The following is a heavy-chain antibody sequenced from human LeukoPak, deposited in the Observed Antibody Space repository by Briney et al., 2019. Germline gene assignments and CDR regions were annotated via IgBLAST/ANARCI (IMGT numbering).Heavy chain of an antibody. CDR1: GYTFTGYY. V-gene: IGHV1-2*02. Sequence: ASVKVSFKASGYTFTGYYMHWVRQAPGQGLEWMGWINPNSGGTNYAQKFQGRVTMTRDTSITTAYMELSRLRSDDTAVYYCAREEGSGCYDSWGQGTRLTVSS. CDR3: AREEGSGCYDS. D-gene: IGHD6-19*01. CDR2: INPNSGGT. J-gene: IGHJ4*02.